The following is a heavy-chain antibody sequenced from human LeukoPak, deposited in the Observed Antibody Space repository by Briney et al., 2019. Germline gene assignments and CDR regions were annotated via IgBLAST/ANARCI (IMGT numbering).Heavy chain of an antibody. Sequence: GGSLRLSCAASGFTFSSYAMSWVRQAPGKGLEWVSGINWNGGSTGYADSVKGRFTISRDNAKNSLYLQMNSLRAEDTALYYCARQGTYYDILTGSPLDYWGQGTLVTVSS. CDR1: GFTFSSYA. V-gene: IGHV3-20*04. CDR2: INWNGGST. CDR3: ARQGTYYDILTGSPLDY. D-gene: IGHD3-9*01. J-gene: IGHJ4*02.